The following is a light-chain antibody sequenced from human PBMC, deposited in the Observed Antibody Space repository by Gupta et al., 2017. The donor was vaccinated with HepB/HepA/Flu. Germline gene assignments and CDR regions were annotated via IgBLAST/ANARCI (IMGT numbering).Light chain of an antibody. V-gene: IGKV1-39*01. J-gene: IGKJ4*01. Sequence: DIKMSKYPSSMSASAGDRVTITCRASQSISSNLNWSQQKQRTAPKRLIYAASSLQSGGPSGFSGGGAGTEVLSTSSSMPKEDFSTAYYQQRYSNSLTFGEGTKVEIK. CDR3: QQRYSNSLT. CDR2: AAS. CDR1: QSISSN.